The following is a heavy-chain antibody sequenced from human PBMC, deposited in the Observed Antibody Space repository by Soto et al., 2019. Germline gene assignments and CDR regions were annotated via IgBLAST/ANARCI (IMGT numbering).Heavy chain of an antibody. CDR2: IYYSGST. D-gene: IGHD2-2*01. CDR3: GRPDAFSDRFDY. Sequence: SETLSLTCTVSGGSISTGDFYWSWIRQPPGKSLELIGNIYYSGSTYYNPSLRSRAIMSVDTSQNQFSLKLSSLTAADTAVYFCGRPDAFSDRFDYWGQGALVTVSS. CDR1: GGSISTGDFY. V-gene: IGHV4-30-4*01. J-gene: IGHJ4*02.